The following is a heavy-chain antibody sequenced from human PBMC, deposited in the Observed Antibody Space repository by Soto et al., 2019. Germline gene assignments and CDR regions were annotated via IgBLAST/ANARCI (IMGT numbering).Heavy chain of an antibody. V-gene: IGHV3-30*03. CDR3: TTFDY. Sequence: QVQLVESGGGVVQPGRSLRLSCAASGFTFSSYGMHWVRQAPGKGLEWVVVISYDGSNKYYADSVKGRFTISRDNSKNTLYLQMNSLRAEDTAVYYPTTFDYWGQGTLVTVSS. CDR1: GFTFSSYG. J-gene: IGHJ4*02. D-gene: IGHD1-26*01. CDR2: ISYDGSNK.